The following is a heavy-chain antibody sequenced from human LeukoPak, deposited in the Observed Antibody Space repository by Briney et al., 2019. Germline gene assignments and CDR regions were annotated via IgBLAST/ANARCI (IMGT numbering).Heavy chain of an antibody. D-gene: IGHD6-19*01. CDR1: GLTFSNYG. CDR2: IPYDGFNP. CDR3: AKVKEMYSSGSYYFDY. V-gene: IGHV3-30*02. Sequence: GGSLRLSCAASGLTFSNYGMHWVRQAPGKGLEWVAFIPYDGFNPYYADSVKGRFTISRDNSKNTLWLQMNSLRAEDTAVYYCAKVKEMYSSGSYYFDYWGQGTLVTVSS. J-gene: IGHJ4*02.